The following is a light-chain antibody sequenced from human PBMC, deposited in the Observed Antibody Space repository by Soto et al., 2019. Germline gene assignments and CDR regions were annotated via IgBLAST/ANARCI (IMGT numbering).Light chain of an antibody. CDR1: QSVSSY. V-gene: IGKV3-11*01. CDR2: DTF. CDR3: QHRSNGYT. J-gene: IGKJ2*01. Sequence: EIVLTQSPATLSLSPGERVTLSCRASQSVSSYLAWYQHRPGQAPRLLMYDTFNRATGVPARFSGSGSGTDFTLTISSLEPEESAVYYCQHRSNGYTFGQGTKLEIK.